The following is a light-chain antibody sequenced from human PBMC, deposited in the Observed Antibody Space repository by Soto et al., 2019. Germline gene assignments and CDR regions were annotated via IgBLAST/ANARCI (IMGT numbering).Light chain of an antibody. CDR3: QHYASSPWT. CDR2: GAS. V-gene: IGKV3-20*01. Sequence: ETVLTQSPGTLSLSPGERATLSCRASQTIRSNYLAWYRQTPGQAPRLLIYGASNRATGIADSFSGSGYGTDFPLIISRLEPQDFALYYCQHYASSPWTFGQGTKVEIK. J-gene: IGKJ1*01. CDR1: QTIRSNY.